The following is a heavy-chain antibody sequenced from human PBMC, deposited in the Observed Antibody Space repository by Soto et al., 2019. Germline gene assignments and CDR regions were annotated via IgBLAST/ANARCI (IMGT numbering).Heavy chain of an antibody. D-gene: IGHD2-21*01. V-gene: IGHV1-18*01. Sequence: QVYLVQSGPEVKKPGASVKVSCKASGYTFINYGVSWVRQAPGQGLEWMGWISAYNGDKKYAQNVQGRVTLTTDTSTSTAYMEMRTLRSDDTAAYYCARDGPHIPAFGGVWGQGTTVTVSS. CDR2: ISAYNGDK. CDR1: GYTFINYG. J-gene: IGHJ6*02. CDR3: ARDGPHIPAFGGV.